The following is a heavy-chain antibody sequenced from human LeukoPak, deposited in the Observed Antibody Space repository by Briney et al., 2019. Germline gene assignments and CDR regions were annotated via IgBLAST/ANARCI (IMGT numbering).Heavy chain of an antibody. V-gene: IGHV3-48*01. J-gene: IGHJ3*02. CDR2: ISSSSSTI. CDR1: GFTFSSYS. Sequence: GGSLRLSCAASGFTFSSYSMNWVRQAPGTGLEWVSYISSSSSTIYYADSVKGRFTISRDNAKNSLYLQMNSLRAEDTAVYYCARDLIVGATRGNAFDIWGQGTMVTVSS. CDR3: ARDLIVGATRGNAFDI. D-gene: IGHD1-26*01.